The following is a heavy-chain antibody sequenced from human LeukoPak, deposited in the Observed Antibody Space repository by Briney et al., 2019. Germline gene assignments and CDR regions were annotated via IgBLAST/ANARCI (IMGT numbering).Heavy chain of an antibody. CDR3: AKDLGIVVVAATLDY. CDR2: ISGSGGST. V-gene: IGHV3-23*01. Sequence: PGGSLRLSCAASGFTFSSYAMSWVRQAPGKGLEWVSAISGSGGSTYYADSVKGRFTISRDNSKNTLYLQMNSLRAEDTAVYYCAKDLGIVVVAATLDYWGQGTLVTVSS. CDR1: GFTFSSYA. D-gene: IGHD2-15*01. J-gene: IGHJ4*02.